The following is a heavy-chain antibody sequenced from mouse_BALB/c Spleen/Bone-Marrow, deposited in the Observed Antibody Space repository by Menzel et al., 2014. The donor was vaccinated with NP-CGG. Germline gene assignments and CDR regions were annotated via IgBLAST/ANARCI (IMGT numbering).Heavy chain of an antibody. V-gene: IGHV1-9*01. CDR2: ILPGSGST. CDR3: ARRGLRRGYYFDY. J-gene: IGHJ2*01. Sequence: VQLQQSGAELMKPGASVKISCKATGYTFSSYWIEWVKQRPGHGLEWIGEILPGSGSTNYNEKFKGKATFTADTSSNTAYMHLSILTSEDSAVYYCARRGLRRGYYFDYWGQGTTLTVSS. CDR1: GYTFSSYW. D-gene: IGHD2-4*01.